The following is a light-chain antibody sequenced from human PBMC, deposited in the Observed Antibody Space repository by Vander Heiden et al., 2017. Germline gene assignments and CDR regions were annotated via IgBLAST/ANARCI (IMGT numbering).Light chain of an antibody. CDR2: DAS. V-gene: IGKV3-11*01. CDR3: QQSSNWPIT. J-gene: IGKJ4*01. Sequence: IVLTHSPSTLSLSPGERATLSCRASQSVSSYLAWYQQKPGQAPRLLIYDASNRATGIPARFSGSGSGTDFTLTISSLEPEDFAVYYCQQSSNWPITFGGGTKVEIK. CDR1: QSVSSY.